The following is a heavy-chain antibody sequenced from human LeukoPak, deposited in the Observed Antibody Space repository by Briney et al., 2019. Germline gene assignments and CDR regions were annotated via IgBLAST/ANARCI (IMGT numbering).Heavy chain of an antibody. Sequence: GGSLRLSWAASGFTFSSYSMNWVRQAPGKGLEWVSSISSSSSYIYYADSVKGRFTISRDNAKNSLYLQMNSLRAEDTAVYYCATGYSASKRSYFYYMDVWGKGTTVTVSS. CDR1: GFTFSSYS. V-gene: IGHV3-21*01. CDR3: ATGYSASKRSYFYYMDV. J-gene: IGHJ6*03. CDR2: ISSSSSYI. D-gene: IGHD5-12*01.